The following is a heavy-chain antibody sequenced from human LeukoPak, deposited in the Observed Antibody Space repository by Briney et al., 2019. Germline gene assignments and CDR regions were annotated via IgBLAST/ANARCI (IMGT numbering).Heavy chain of an antibody. CDR1: GFTLSSYS. CDR2: MTSSGTI. J-gene: IGHJ6*04. CDR3: AELGITMIGGV. D-gene: IGHD3-10*02. V-gene: IGHV3-48*03. Sequence: PGGSLRLSCAASGFTLSSYSMNWVRQGPGKGLEWVSYMTSSGTIYYADSVKGRFTISRDNAKNSLYLQMNSLRAEDTAVYYCAELGITMIGGVWGKGTTVTISS.